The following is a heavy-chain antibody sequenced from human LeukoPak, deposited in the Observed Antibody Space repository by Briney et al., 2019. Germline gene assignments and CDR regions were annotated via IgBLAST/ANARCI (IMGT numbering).Heavy chain of an antibody. D-gene: IGHD6-13*01. CDR2: IYTSGST. CDR1: GGSFSGYY. CDR3: ARAPRIAAAGTWFDP. Sequence: SETLSLTCAVYGGSFSGYYWSWIRQPAGKGLEWIGRIYTSGSTNYNPSLKSRVTMSVDTSKNQFSLKLSSVTAADTAVYYCARAPRIAAAGTWFDPWGQGTLVTVSS. J-gene: IGHJ5*02. V-gene: IGHV4-59*10.